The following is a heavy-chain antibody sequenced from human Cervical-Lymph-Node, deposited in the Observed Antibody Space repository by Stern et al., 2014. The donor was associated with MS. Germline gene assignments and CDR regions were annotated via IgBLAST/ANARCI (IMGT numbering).Heavy chain of an antibody. V-gene: IGHV3-74*01. CDR2: INGDGSST. Sequence: VQSGGSLRLSCAASGFTFSAYWMHWVRQAPGKGLMWVSRINGDGSSTNYADSVKGRFIISRDNAKNTLYLQINSLRAEDTAVYYCARGRGFFDYWGQGTLVTVSS. J-gene: IGHJ4*02. CDR3: ARGRGFFDY. CDR1: GFTFSAYW.